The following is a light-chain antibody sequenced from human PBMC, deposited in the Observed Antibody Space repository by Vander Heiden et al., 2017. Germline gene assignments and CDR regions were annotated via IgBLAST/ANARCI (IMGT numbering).Light chain of an antibody. V-gene: IGKV1-17*01. J-gene: IGKJ4*01. CDR2: AAS. Sequence: FHMSHCPSSRSASVGDRVTMKCRASQGIRNDLGWYQQKPGKAPKRLIYAASSLQSGVPSRFSGSGSGTEFTLTISSLQPEDFATYYCLQHNSYPLTFGGGTKVEIK. CDR3: LQHNSYPLT. CDR1: QGIRND.